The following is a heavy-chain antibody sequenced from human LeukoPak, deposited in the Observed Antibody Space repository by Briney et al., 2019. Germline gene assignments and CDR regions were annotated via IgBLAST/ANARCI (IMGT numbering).Heavy chain of an antibody. Sequence: GGSLRLSCAASGFTFSNYSMNWVRQAPGKGLEWVPSISSRSTYIYHADSVKGRFTISRDNAKNSLYLQMNSLRAEDTAVYYCARGTLNIPGEHGAFDYWGQGTLVTVSS. CDR1: GFTFSNYS. D-gene: IGHD1-14*01. V-gene: IGHV3-21*01. CDR2: ISSRSTYI. CDR3: ARGTLNIPGEHGAFDY. J-gene: IGHJ4*02.